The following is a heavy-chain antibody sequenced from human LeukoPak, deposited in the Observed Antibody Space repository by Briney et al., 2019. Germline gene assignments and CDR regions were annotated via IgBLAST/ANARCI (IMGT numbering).Heavy chain of an antibody. CDR2: IYYSGST. CDR1: GGSVSSGSYY. D-gene: IGHD3-22*01. V-gene: IGHV4-61*01. Sequence: SETLSLTCTVSGGSVSSGSYYWSWIRQPPGKGLEWTGYIYYSGSTNYNPSLKSRVTISVDTSKNQFSLKLSSVTAADTAVYYCARAFGYYVSSGYLDYWGQGTLVTVSS. J-gene: IGHJ4*02. CDR3: ARAFGYYVSSGYLDY.